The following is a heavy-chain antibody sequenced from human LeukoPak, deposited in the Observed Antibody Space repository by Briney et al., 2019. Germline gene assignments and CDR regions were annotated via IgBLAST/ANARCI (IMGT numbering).Heavy chain of an antibody. CDR1: GFTFSTYA. D-gene: IGHD6-13*01. CDR3: TKLISAGQDWFDP. Sequence: GRSLRLSCAASGFTFSTYAMHWVRQAPGKGLEWVAVISYDGSNKYYADSVKGRFTISRDNSKNTLDLQMNGLRAEDTAVYYCTKLISAGQDWFDPWGQGTLVTVSS. V-gene: IGHV3-30*04. J-gene: IGHJ5*02. CDR2: ISYDGSNK.